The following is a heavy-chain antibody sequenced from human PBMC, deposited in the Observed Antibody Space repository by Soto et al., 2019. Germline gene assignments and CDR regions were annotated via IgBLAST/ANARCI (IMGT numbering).Heavy chain of an antibody. CDR1: GYTFTSYA. D-gene: IGHD3-10*01. V-gene: IGHV1-3*01. CDR3: ARELGTGLWFGEVYFDY. Sequence: ASVKVSCKASGYTFTSYAMHWVRQAPGQRLEWMGWINAGNGNTKYSQKFQGRVTITRDTSASTAYMELSSLRSEDTAVYYCARELGTGLWFGEVYFDYWGQGTLVTVSS. CDR2: INAGNGNT. J-gene: IGHJ4*02.